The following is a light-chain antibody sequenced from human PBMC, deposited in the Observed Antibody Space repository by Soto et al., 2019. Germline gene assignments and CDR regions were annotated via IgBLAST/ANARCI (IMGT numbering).Light chain of an antibody. CDR1: QSISSW. V-gene: IGKV1-5*03. Sequence: DISMTQSPSTLSASVGDRVTITCRASQSISSWLAWYQQKPGKAPKLLIYKASTLQSGVPSRFSGSGSGTEFTLAISSLQPDDSATYYCQQYNDNWTFGQGTKVEIK. CDR2: KAS. J-gene: IGKJ1*01. CDR3: QQYNDNWT.